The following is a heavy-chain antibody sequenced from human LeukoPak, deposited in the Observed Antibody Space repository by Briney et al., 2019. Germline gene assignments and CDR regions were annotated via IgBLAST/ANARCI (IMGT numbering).Heavy chain of an antibody. CDR1: GGSISHYY. J-gene: IGHJ4*02. V-gene: IGHV4-59*08. D-gene: IGHD3-22*01. CDR3: VNYYDSSDYQQPNHFDY. Sequence: SETLSLTCTVSGGSISHYYWTWIRQPPGKGLEWIGYIYYSDVANYNPSLKSRFTISVDTSKNQFSLKLSSVTAADTAVYYCVNYYDSSDYQQPNHFDYWGQGTLVTVSS. CDR2: IYYSDVA.